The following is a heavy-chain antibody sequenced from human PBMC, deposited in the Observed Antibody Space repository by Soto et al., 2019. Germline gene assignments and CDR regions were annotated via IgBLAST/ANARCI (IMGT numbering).Heavy chain of an antibody. V-gene: IGHV3-74*01. CDR2: INSEGSIT. J-gene: IGHJ4*02. D-gene: IGHD3-10*01. Sequence: GGSLRLSCAASGFTFSSYAMQLARQAPGKGLVWVSRINSEGSITNYAGSVKGRFTISRDNAKNTLYLQMNSLRVEDTAVYYCARDYYGSGHDYRGQGTLVTVSS. CDR1: GFTFSSYA. CDR3: ARDYYGSGHDY.